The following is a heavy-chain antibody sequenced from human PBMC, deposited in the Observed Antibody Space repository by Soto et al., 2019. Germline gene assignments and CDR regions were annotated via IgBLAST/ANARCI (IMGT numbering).Heavy chain of an antibody. J-gene: IGHJ6*03. Sequence: PGGSLRLSCAASGFTFDDYAMHWVRQAPGKGLEWVSAISGSGGSTYYADSVKGRFTISRDNSKNTLYLQMNSLRAEDTAVYYCAKGAYDFWSGIPNYYYYYYMDLRGKGTTVTVSS. CDR1: GFTFDDYA. CDR2: ISGSGGST. D-gene: IGHD3-3*01. CDR3: AKGAYDFWSGIPNYYYYYYMDL. V-gene: IGHV3-23*01.